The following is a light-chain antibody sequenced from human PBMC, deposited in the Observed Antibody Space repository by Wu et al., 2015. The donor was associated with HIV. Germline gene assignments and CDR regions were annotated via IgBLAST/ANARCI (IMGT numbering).Light chain of an antibody. J-gene: IGKJ1*01. CDR2: GAS. Sequence: EIMMTQSPATLSVSPGEGATLSCRASQSVSTKLAWYQQKPGQAPRLLIYGASTRATGIPVRFSGSGSGTEFTLTISSLQSEDFAVYYCQHYETWPETFGQGDQGGNQT. CDR3: QHYETWPET. CDR1: QSVSTK. V-gene: IGKV3-15*01.